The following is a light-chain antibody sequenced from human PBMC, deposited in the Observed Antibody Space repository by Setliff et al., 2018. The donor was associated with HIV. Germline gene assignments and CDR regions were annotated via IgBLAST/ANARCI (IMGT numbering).Light chain of an antibody. CDR2: EVR. CDR1: SRDVGGYNY. Sequence: QSVLTQPASVSGSPGQSITISCTGTSRDVGGYNYVSWYQQRPGKAPKLIIYEVRNRPSGVSNRFSGSKSGNTASLTISGLQAEDEADYYCSSYAITNTLPFGTGTKGTVL. J-gene: IGLJ1*01. CDR3: SSYAITNTLP. V-gene: IGLV2-14*01.